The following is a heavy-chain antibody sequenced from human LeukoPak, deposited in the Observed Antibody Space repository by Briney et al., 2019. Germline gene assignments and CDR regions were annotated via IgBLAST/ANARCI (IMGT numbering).Heavy chain of an antibody. CDR1: GYTFTGSY. Sequence: ASVTVSCKASGYTFTGSYIHWVRQAPGQGLEWMGWINPNSGGTNYAQKFQGRVTVTKDASISTAYMELTRLRPDDTAVYYCARVEYYDRGFDPWGQGTLVTVSS. D-gene: IGHD3-22*01. J-gene: IGHJ5*02. CDR2: INPNSGGT. V-gene: IGHV1-2*02. CDR3: ARVEYYDRGFDP.